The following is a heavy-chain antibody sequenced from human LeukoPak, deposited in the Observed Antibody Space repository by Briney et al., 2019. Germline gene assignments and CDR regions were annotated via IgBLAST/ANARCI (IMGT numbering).Heavy chain of an antibody. CDR2: IYWNDDK. CDR1: GFSLSTRAVG. Sequence: ASGPTLVNPTQTLTLTCTFSGFSLSTRAVGVGWIRQPPGKALEWLAHIYWNDDKYYSPSLKSRITIAKDTSKNQVVLAMTNMAPVDTATYSGAHLRATDCYHFDYWGQGTVVTVSS. V-gene: IGHV2-5*01. D-gene: IGHD1-26*01. J-gene: IGHJ4*02. CDR3: AHLRATDCYHFDY.